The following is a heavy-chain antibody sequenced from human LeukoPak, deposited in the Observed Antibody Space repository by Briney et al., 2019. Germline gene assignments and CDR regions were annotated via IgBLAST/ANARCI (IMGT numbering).Heavy chain of an antibody. Sequence: SVKVSCKASGGTFSSYAISWVRQAPGQGLEWMGGIIPIFGTANYAQKFQGRVTITADESTSTAYMELSSLRSEDTAVYYCARDDTTMVRGAPRYYYYYYGMDVWGQGTTVTVSS. V-gene: IGHV1-69*13. D-gene: IGHD3-10*01. J-gene: IGHJ6*02. CDR1: GGTFSSYA. CDR3: ARDDTTMVRGAPRYYYYYYGMDV. CDR2: IIPIFGTA.